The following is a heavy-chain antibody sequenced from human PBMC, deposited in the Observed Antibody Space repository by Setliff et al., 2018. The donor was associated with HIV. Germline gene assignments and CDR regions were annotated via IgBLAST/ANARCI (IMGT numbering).Heavy chain of an antibody. V-gene: IGHV1-18*01. Sequence: ASVKVSCKASNYTFTSYGISWVRQAPGQGLEWMGWISPYNGNTNYAQNFQGRVTMTTDTSTSTAYMELRSLRSDDTAVYYCARDGGYSGHQWFGDAFDIWGQGTMVTVSS. CDR2: ISPYNGNT. CDR3: ARDGGYSGHQWFGDAFDI. D-gene: IGHD5-12*01. CDR1: NYTFTSYG. J-gene: IGHJ3*02.